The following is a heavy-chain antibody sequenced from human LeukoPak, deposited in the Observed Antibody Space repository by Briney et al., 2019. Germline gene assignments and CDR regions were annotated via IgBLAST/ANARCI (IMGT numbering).Heavy chain of an antibody. J-gene: IGHJ5*02. D-gene: IGHD6-19*01. V-gene: IGHV1-8*01. CDR1: GYTLTSYD. CDR3: ARGPQTSSGWYWGNWFDP. Sequence: ASVKVSCKASGYTLTSYDINWVRQATGQGLEWMGWLNPNSGNTGYAQKFQGRVTMTRNTSISTAYMELSSLRSEDTAVYYCARGPQTSSGWYWGNWFDPWGQATLATVTS. CDR2: LNPNSGNT.